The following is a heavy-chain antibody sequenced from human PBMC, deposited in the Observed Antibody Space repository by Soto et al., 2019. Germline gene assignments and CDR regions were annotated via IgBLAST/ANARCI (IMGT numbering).Heavy chain of an antibody. CDR3: ARIPSAPAGQYCYYYGMDI. Sequence: SGPTLVNPTQTLTLTCTFSGFSLSTSGMCVSWIRQPPGKALEWLALIDRDDDKYYSTSLKTRLTISKDTSKNQVVLIMTNMDPVDTATYFCARIPSAPAGQYCYYYGMDIWGQGTTVTVSS. CDR2: IDRDDDK. J-gene: IGHJ6*02. V-gene: IGHV2-70*01. CDR1: GFSLSTSGMC. D-gene: IGHD6-13*01.